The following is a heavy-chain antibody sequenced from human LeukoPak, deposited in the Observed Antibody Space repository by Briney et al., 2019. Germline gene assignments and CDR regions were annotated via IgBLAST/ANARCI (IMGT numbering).Heavy chain of an antibody. D-gene: IGHD2-2*01. V-gene: IGHV1-69*06. J-gene: IGHJ4*02. Sequence: GASWKSSCRVLEATFSSYAISWVRQAPGQGLDWMGGSIPIFRTANYAQTFQGRVTTTADKPTRPAYIGGASLRSRDTPVNSCARGGRGYCSSTSCHYDYWGQGTLVTVSS. CDR3: ARGGRGYCSSTSCHYDY. CDR2: SIPIFRTA. CDR1: EATFSSYA.